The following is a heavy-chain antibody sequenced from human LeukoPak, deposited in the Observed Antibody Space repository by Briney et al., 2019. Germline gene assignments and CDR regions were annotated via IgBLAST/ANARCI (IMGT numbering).Heavy chain of an antibody. Sequence: KPSETPSLTCTVSGGSISSYYWSWIRQPPGKGLEWIGYIYYSGSTNYNPSLKSRVTISVDTSKNQFSLKLSSVTAADTAVYYCARGITLHFDYWGQGTLVTVSS. CDR2: IYYSGST. J-gene: IGHJ4*02. D-gene: IGHD1-14*01. V-gene: IGHV4-59*01. CDR3: ARGITLHFDY. CDR1: GGSISSYY.